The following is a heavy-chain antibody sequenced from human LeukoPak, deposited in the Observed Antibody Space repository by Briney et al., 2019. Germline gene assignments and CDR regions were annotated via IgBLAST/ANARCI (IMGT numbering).Heavy chain of an antibody. CDR1: GYSFTSYW. D-gene: IGHD3-22*01. CDR2: IYPGDSDT. CDR3: ARLRITMIVGRYYFGY. V-gene: IGHV5-51*01. Sequence: GESLKISCKGSGYSFTSYWIGWVRQMPGKGLEWMGIIYPGDSDTRYSPSFQGQVTISADKSISTAYLQWSSLKASDTAMYYCARLRITMIVGRYYFGYWGQGTLVTVSS. J-gene: IGHJ4*02.